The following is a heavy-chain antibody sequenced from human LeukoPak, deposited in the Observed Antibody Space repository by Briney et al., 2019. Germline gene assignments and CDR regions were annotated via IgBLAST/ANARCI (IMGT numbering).Heavy chain of an antibody. CDR2: ISHSGDT. V-gene: IGHV4-34*01. CDR3: ARTDYSLP. CDR1: GGSLSGYW. Sequence: SETLSLTCAVSGGSLSGYWWCWIRQSPGTGQEWIGEISHSGDTNYNPSFESRVAITLDTSNNQFSLHLSSVTAADTAVYYCARTDYSLPWGQGTPVTVSS. J-gene: IGHJ5*02. D-gene: IGHD4-11*01.